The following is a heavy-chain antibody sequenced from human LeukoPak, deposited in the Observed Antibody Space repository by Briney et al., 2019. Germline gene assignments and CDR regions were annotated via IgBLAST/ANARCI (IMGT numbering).Heavy chain of an antibody. CDR3: IREVQVRASASLGL. Sequence: GGSLRLSCAASGFSISGYWMHWVRHAAGEGLVWVSRMNSGGTTINYADSEKGRFAISRDNVDNTLHLQMNSLRVEDTAVYYCIREVQVRASASLGLWGQGTLVTVSS. CDR1: GFSISGYW. J-gene: IGHJ4*01. CDR2: MNSGGTTI. V-gene: IGHV3-74*01. D-gene: IGHD3-16*01.